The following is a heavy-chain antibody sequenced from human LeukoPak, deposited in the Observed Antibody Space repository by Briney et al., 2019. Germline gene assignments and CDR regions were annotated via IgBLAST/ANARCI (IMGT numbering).Heavy chain of an antibody. D-gene: IGHD6-13*01. CDR1: GFTFSNYY. J-gene: IGHJ4*02. CDR3: ARTPSSGSWSPPGIY. CDR2: IKQDGSEK. Sequence: GGSLRLSCAASGFTFSNYYMNWVRQAPGKGLEWVANIKQDGSEKYYVDSVKGRFTISRDNAKKLLYLQMNSLRAEDTAVYYCARTPSSGSWSPPGIYWGQGTLVTVSS. V-gene: IGHV3-7*01.